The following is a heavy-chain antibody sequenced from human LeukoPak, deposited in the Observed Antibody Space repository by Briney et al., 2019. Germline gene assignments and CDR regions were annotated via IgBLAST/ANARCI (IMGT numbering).Heavy chain of an antibody. CDR2: IYYSGST. CDR3: ARSCCSSTSCYNDY. CDR1: GGSISSYY. J-gene: IGHJ4*02. V-gene: IGHV4-59*12. Sequence: PSETLSLTCTVSGGSISSYYWSWIRQPPGKGLEWIGYIYYSGSTNYNPSLKSRVTISVDTSKNQFSLKLSSVTAADTAVYYCARSCCSSTSCYNDYWGQGTLVTVSS. D-gene: IGHD2-2*01.